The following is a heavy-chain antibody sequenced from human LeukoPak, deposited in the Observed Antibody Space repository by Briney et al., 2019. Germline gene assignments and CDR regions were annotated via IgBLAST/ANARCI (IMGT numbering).Heavy chain of an antibody. D-gene: IGHD5-18*01. J-gene: IGHJ4*02. CDR3: ARHAGYSYGYGSIDY. CDR1: GGSISSYY. Sequence: SETLSLTCTVSGGSISSYYWSWIRQPPGKGLEWVGYIYYSGSTNYNPSLKSRVTISVDTSKNQFSLKLSSVTAADTAVYYCARHAGYSYGYGSIDYWGQGTLVTVSS. V-gene: IGHV4-59*08. CDR2: IYYSGST.